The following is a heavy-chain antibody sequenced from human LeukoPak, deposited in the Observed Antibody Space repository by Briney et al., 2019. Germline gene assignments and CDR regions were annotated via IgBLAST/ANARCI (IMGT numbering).Heavy chain of an antibody. Sequence: GASVKVSCKASGYTFTGYYMHWVRQAPGQGLEWMGWINPNSGGTNYAQKFQGRVTMTRDTSISTAYMELSRLRSDDTAVYYCARMSPAVPPGDFDYWGQGTLVTVSS. J-gene: IGHJ4*02. CDR1: GYTFTGYY. D-gene: IGHD2-2*01. CDR3: ARMSPAVPPGDFDY. CDR2: INPNSGGT. V-gene: IGHV1-2*02.